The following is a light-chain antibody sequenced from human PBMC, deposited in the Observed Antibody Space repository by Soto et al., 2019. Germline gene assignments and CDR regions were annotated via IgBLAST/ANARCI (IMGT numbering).Light chain of an antibody. Sequence: EIVLTQSPGTLSLSPGERATLSCRASQSVSSSYLAWYQQKPGQAPRLLIYGASSMATGIPDRFSGSGSGTDFTLTISRLEPEDFAVYYCQQYGSSPLITFGQGTRLEI. CDR3: QQYGSSPLIT. V-gene: IGKV3-20*01. CDR2: GAS. J-gene: IGKJ5*01. CDR1: QSVSSSY.